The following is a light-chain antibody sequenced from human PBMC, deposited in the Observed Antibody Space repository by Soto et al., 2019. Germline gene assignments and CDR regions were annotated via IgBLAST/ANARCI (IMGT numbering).Light chain of an antibody. J-gene: IGKJ4*01. CDR2: KAS. Sequence: DIQMTQSPSTLSASVGDRVTIACRASQTISSWLAWYQRKPGKAPKLLINKASSLESGVPSRFSGSGSGTDFTLTISSLQPDDFATYYCQQFNHYPLTFGGGTRVEIK. V-gene: IGKV1-5*03. CDR3: QQFNHYPLT. CDR1: QTISSW.